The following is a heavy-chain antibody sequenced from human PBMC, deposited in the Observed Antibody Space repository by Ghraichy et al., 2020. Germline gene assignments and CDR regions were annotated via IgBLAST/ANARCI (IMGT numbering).Heavy chain of an antibody. Sequence: GSLRLSCSVSGQSFIGYVWSWIRQTPGTGLEWIGEIDHRGRSVYNPCLKGRATISLDTSSNEFSLKLTSVTATDTAVFYCVRVATRGWFDPWGQGTQVTVSS. CDR1: GQSFIGYV. CDR2: IDHRGRS. J-gene: IGHJ5*02. V-gene: IGHV4-34*01. D-gene: IGHD1-1*01. CDR3: VRVATRGWFDP.